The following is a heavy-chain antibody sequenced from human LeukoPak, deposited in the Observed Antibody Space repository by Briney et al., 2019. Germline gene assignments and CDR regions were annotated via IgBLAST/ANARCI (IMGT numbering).Heavy chain of an antibody. V-gene: IGHV3-74*01. CDR1: GFTFSRYW. CDR2: IKTDGSTT. J-gene: IGHJ6*02. D-gene: IGHD3-16*01. CDR3: ARGGGLDV. Sequence: GGSLRLSCAASGFTFSRYWMHWVRQAPGKGLVWVSRIKTDGSTTIYADSVKGRFTISRDNAKNSLYLQMSNLRAEDTAVYFCARGGGLDVWGQGATVTVSS.